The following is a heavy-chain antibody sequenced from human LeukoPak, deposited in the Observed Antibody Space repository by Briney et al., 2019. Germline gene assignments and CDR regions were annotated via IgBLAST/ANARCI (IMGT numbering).Heavy chain of an antibody. CDR1: GFTFSSYG. D-gene: IGHD3-22*01. Sequence: PGRSLRLSCAASGFTFSSYGMHWVRQAPGKGLEWVAVISYDGGNKYYADSVKGRFTISRDNSKNTLYLQMNSLGAEDTAVYYCAKGSGSHFDYWGQGTLVTVSS. J-gene: IGHJ4*02. CDR3: AKGSGSHFDY. CDR2: ISYDGGNK. V-gene: IGHV3-30*18.